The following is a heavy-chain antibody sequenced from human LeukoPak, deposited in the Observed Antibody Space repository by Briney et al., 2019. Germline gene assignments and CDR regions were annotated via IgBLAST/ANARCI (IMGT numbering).Heavy chain of an antibody. D-gene: IGHD3-22*01. CDR2: IYYSGST. V-gene: IGHV4-39*01. CDR1: GGSISSSNW. CDR3: ARHEYYDSSGYYSPWDY. Sequence: SETLSLTCAVSGGSISSSNWWSWVRQPPGEGLEWIGSIYYSGSTYYNLSVKRRVTISVDTSKNQFSLKLSSVTAADTAVYYCARHEYYDSSGYYSPWDYWGQGTLVTVSS. J-gene: IGHJ4*02.